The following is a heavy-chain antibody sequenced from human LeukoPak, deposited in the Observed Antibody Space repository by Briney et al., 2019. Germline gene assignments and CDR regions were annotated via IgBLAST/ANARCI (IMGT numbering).Heavy chain of an antibody. CDR1: GGSITGYY. J-gene: IGHJ4*02. CDR3: ARGPRISYDNSGYSYLDS. Sequence: SETLSLTCSVSGGSITGYYWSWIRQPPGKGLEWIGYIHYSGSTNYNPSLKSRVTISVDTSKNQFSLKLSSVTAADTAVYYCARGPRISYDNSGYSYLDSWRQRPLFTVSS. V-gene: IGHV4-59*12. D-gene: IGHD3-22*01. CDR2: IHYSGST.